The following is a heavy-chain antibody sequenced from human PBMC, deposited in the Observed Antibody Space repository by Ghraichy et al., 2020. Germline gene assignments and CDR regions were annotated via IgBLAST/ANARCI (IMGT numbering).Heavy chain of an antibody. CDR2: IYYRGNT. J-gene: IGHJ4*02. D-gene: IGHD2-8*01. CDR3: ARRAYCSNGVCYTYYFDT. V-gene: IGHV4-39*01. CDR1: GDSISSSSYY. Sequence: GSLRLTCTVSGDSISSSSYYWGWIRQPPGKGLEWIASIYYRGNTYYNPSLKSRVTISVDTPKNQFSLKLNSVTAADTAVYYCARRAYCSNGVCYTYYFDTWGQGTLVTVSS.